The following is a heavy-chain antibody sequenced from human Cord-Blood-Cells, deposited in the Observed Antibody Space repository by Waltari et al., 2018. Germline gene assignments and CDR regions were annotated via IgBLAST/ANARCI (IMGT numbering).Heavy chain of an antibody. V-gene: IGHV1-18*01. CDR2: ISAYNGNT. J-gene: IGHJ3*02. D-gene: IGHD2-2*01. Sequence: QVQLVQSGAEVKKPGASVKVSCKASGYTFTSYGISWGRQAPGQGLEWMGWISAYNGNTNYAQKLQGRVTMTTDTSTSTAYMELRSLRSDDTAVYYCARDGLLGYCSSTSCYDAAFDIWGQGTMVTVSS. CDR3: ARDGLLGYCSSTSCYDAAFDI. CDR1: GYTFTSYG.